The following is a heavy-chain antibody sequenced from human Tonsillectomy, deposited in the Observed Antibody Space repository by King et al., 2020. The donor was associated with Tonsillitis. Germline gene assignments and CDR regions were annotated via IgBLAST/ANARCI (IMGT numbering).Heavy chain of an antibody. CDR1: GFTFSSYA. D-gene: IGHD2-15*01. CDR2: ISGSGGST. Sequence: VQLVESGGGLVQPGGSLRLSCAASGFTFSSYAMSWVRQAPGKGLEWVSAISGSGGSTYYADSVKGRFTISRDNSKNTLYLQMNSLRAEDTAVYYCAKERQKFLGYCSGGSCYKGGFDYWGREPWSPSPQ. V-gene: IGHV3-23*04. J-gene: IGHJ4*02. CDR3: AKERQKFLGYCSGGSCYKGGFDY.